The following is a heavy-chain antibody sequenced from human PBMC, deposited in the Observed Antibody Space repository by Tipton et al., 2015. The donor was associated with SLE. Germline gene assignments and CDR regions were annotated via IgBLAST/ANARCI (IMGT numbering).Heavy chain of an antibody. Sequence: GSLRLSCAASGFTFSSYAMHWVRQAPGKGLEYVSAISSNGGSTYYANSVKGRFTIPRDNSKNTLYLQMGSLRAEDMAVYYCASLDYGDYEYFDLWGRGTLVTVSS. V-gene: IGHV3-64*01. J-gene: IGHJ2*01. CDR1: GFTFSSYA. CDR2: ISSNGGST. D-gene: IGHD4-17*01. CDR3: ASLDYGDYEYFDL.